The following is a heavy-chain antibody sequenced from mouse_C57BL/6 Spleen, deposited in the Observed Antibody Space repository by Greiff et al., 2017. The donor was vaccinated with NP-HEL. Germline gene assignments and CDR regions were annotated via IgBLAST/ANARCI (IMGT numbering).Heavy chain of an antibody. CDR2: IYPGDGDT. D-gene: IGHD1-1*01. CDR3: ARYHPHYYGSSYGYFDY. J-gene: IGHJ2*01. CDR1: GYAFSSSW. Sequence: QVQLQQSGPELVKPGASVKISCKASGYAFSSSWMNWVKQRPGKGLEWIGRIYPGDGDTNYNGKFKGKATLTADKSSSTAYMQLSSLTSEDSAVYFCARYHPHYYGSSYGYFDYWGQGTTLTVSS. V-gene: IGHV1-82*01.